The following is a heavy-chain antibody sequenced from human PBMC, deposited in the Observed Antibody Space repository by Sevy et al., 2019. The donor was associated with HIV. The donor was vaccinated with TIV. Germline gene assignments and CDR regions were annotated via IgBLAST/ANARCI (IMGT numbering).Heavy chain of an antibody. CDR2: IYYSGST. J-gene: IGHJ5*02. D-gene: IGHD6-19*01. CDR3: ARVGSSGWSDLNWFDP. V-gene: IGHV4-59*13. Sequence: SETLSLTCTVSGGSISSYYWSWIRQPPGKGLEWIGYIYYSGSTNYNPSLKSRVTISVDTSKNQFSLKLSSVTAADTAVYYCARVGSSGWSDLNWFDPWGHGTLVTVSS. CDR1: GGSISSYY.